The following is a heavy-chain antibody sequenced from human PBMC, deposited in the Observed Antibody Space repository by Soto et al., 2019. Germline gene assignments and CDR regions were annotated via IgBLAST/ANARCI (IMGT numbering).Heavy chain of an antibody. D-gene: IGHD1-1*01. V-gene: IGHV3-53*01. CDR2: IYSGGST. CDR1: GFTVSSNY. Sequence: EVQLVESGGGLIQPGGSLRVSCAASGFTVSSNYMSWVRQAPGQGLEWVSGIYSGGSTYYADSVKGRFTISRDNSKNTLYRQMNSLRAEDTAVYYCARGREESGTRTVTDWGQGTLVTVSS. CDR3: ARGREESGTRTVTD. J-gene: IGHJ4*02.